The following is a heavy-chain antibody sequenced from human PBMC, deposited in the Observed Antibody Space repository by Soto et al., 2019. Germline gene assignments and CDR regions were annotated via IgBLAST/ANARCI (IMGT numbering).Heavy chain of an antibody. CDR3: ARDTYPLNYYDSSGYYYRGAFDI. V-gene: IGHV4-31*03. J-gene: IGHJ3*02. Sequence: SETLSLSCTVSGGSISSGGYYWSWIRQNPGKGLEWIGYIYYSGSTYYNPSLKSRVTISVDTSKNQFSLKLSSVTAADTAVYYCARDTYPLNYYDSSGYYYRGAFDIWGQGTMVTVSS. CDR1: GGSISSGGYY. D-gene: IGHD3-22*01. CDR2: IYYSGST.